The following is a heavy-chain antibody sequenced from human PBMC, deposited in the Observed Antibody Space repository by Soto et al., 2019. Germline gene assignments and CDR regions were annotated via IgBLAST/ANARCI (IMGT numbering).Heavy chain of an antibody. V-gene: IGHV1-3*01. CDR3: ARGPLSGVVTIWDDANWFDP. D-gene: IGHD3-3*01. J-gene: IGHJ5*02. CDR2: INADKGDT. CDR1: GYSFTDFA. Sequence: QAQLVQSGAEVKKPGASVKVSCKASGYSFTDFAMHWVRLASGQRLEWMGWINADKGDTKYSPKFQGRVTITRDTTATTGYRELRSLRSEDTAVYYCARGPLSGVVTIWDDANWFDPCGQGRLVTVS.